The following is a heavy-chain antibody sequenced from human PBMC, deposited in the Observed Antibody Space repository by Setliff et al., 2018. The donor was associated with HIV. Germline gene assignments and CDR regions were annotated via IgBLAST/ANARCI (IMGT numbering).Heavy chain of an antibody. CDR3: ARGYCGVICAYDGPFDY. CDR1: GYNISDNKVS. CDR2: AYYRFNWIH. Sequence: SQTLSLTCDISGYNISDNKVSWNWIRQSPTRGLEWLGRAYYRFNWIHDYAKPMARRLTIDPDSSKNQISLHLNFVTPEDTAVYYCARGYCGVICAYDGPFDYWGQGALVTVSS. J-gene: IGHJ4*02. V-gene: IGHV6-1*01. D-gene: IGHD2-21*01.